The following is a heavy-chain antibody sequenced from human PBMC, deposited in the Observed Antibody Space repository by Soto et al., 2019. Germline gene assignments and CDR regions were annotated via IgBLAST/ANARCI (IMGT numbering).Heavy chain of an antibody. CDR1: GFTFSTYS. Sequence: GGSLRLSCGVSGFTFSTYSMNWVRQAPGKGLEWLAYISSRSSSIYYADSVRGRFTISRDNVKNSLYLQMNSLRDEDTAVYYCVRGVGATYFYDRSGLSYSFDYWGQGALVTVSS. J-gene: IGHJ4*02. V-gene: IGHV3-48*02. CDR2: ISSRSSSI. D-gene: IGHD3-22*01. CDR3: VRGVGATYFYDRSGLSYSFDY.